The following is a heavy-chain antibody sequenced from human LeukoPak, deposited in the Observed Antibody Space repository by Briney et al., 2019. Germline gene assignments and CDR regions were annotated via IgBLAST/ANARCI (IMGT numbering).Heavy chain of an antibody. CDR1: GGSISSSSYY. CDR3: ARDPTQTPYYYGSGSQFDY. V-gene: IGHV4-39*07. CDR2: IYYSGST. J-gene: IGHJ4*02. Sequence: SETLSLTCTVPGGSISSSSYYWGWIRQPPGKGLEWIGSIYYSGSTYYNPSLKSRVTISVDTSKNQFSLKLSSVTAADTAVYYCARDPTQTPYYYGSGSQFDYWGQGTLVTVSS. D-gene: IGHD3-10*01.